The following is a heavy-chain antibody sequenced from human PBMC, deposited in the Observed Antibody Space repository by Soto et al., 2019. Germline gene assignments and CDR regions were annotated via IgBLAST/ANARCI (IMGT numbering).Heavy chain of an antibody. D-gene: IGHD3-9*01. Sequence: GASVKVSCKASGYTFTSHGISWVRQAPGQGLEWMGWISGHNGNTYYAQKLQGRVTMTADTSTSTAYMELRSLRSDDTAVYYCARDGSYDVFTGYHYSFDYSGQRALVTVSS. J-gene: IGHJ4*02. CDR3: ARDGSYDVFTGYHYSFDY. CDR2: ISGHNGNT. V-gene: IGHV1-18*01. CDR1: GYTFTSHG.